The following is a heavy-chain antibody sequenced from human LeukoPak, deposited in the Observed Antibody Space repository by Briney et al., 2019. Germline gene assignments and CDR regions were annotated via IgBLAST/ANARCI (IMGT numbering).Heavy chain of an antibody. Sequence: SETLSLTCTVSGGSISSYYWSWIRQPPGKGLEWIGYIYYSGSTNYNPSLKSRVTISVDTSKNQFSLKLSSVTAADTAVYYCARDRVFCSGGSCYYYYYYYMDVWGKGTTVTISS. V-gene: IGHV4-59*01. J-gene: IGHJ6*03. CDR1: GGSISSYY. D-gene: IGHD2-15*01. CDR2: IYYSGST. CDR3: ARDRVFCSGGSCYYYYYYYMDV.